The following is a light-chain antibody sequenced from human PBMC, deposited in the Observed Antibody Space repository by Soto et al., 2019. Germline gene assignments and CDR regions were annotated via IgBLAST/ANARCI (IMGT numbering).Light chain of an antibody. Sequence: EIMMTQSPASLYVSPGDTATLSCRASDSLGINLAWYQQKPGHAPRLLIYGASTRATGIPARFSGSGSGTEFTLTISSLQSEDFAVYYCQQYNNWPPPTFGGGTKAEIK. J-gene: IGKJ4*01. CDR3: QQYNNWPPPT. V-gene: IGKV3-15*01. CDR2: GAS. CDR1: DSLGIN.